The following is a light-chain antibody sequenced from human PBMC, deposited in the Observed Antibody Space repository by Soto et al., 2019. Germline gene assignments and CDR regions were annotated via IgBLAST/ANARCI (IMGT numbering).Light chain of an antibody. CDR1: QSGVRDF. CDR2: GAS. V-gene: IGKV3-20*01. Sequence: EIVLPQYPDTLSLSPGEGVNLSWRASQSGVRDFVAWYQQKPGQDPRLLIYGASIWATGLPARFSGSGSGTDFTLTISRLEPEDCAVYYCQQYGGAPYTFGPGT. CDR3: QQYGGAPYT. J-gene: IGKJ2*01.